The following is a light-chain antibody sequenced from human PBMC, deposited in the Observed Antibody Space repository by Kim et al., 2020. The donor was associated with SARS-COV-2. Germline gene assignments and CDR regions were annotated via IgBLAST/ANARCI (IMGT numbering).Light chain of an antibody. CDR3: AAWDDSLNGLV. Sequence: GQRVPISCPGSSSNIGSNAVNWYQQPPGTAPKLLIYTNNQRPSGVPDRFSGSKSGTSASLAICGLQSEDEADYYCAAWDDSLNGLVFGGGTQLTVL. CDR2: TNN. J-gene: IGLJ2*01. V-gene: IGLV1-44*01. CDR1: SSNIGSNA.